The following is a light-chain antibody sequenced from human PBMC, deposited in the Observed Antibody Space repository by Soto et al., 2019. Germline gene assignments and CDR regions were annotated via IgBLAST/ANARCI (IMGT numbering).Light chain of an antibody. V-gene: IGKV1-5*01. Sequence: DIPMTQSPSTLSASVGDRVTITCRASQSISSCLAWYQQKPGKAPKLLIYDVYSVESGVPSRSSGSGSGTEFTLSISRMQPDDFATDYCQQYNSYICTFGQGTKVDIK. CDR1: QSISSC. J-gene: IGKJ1*01. CDR3: QQYNSYICT. CDR2: DVY.